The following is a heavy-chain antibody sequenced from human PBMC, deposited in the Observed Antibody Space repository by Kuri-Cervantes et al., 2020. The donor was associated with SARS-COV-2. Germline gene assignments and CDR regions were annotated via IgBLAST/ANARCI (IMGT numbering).Heavy chain of an antibody. V-gene: IGHV4-34*01. CDR2: INHSGST. D-gene: IGHD3-3*01. Sequence: SETLSLTCAVYGGSFSGYYWSWIRQPPGKGLEWIGEINHSGSTYYNPSLKSRVTISVDTSKNQFSLKLSSVTAADTAVYYCARNGFWSGYSYYYYYGMDVWGQGTTVTVSS. J-gene: IGHJ6*02. CDR1: GGSFSGYY. CDR3: ARNGFWSGYSYYYYYGMDV.